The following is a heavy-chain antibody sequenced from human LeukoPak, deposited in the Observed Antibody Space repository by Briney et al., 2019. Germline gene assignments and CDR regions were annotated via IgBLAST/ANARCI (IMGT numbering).Heavy chain of an antibody. CDR1: GFTFSSYA. V-gene: IGHV3-30*04. Sequence: QPGGSLRLSCAASGFTFSSYALHWVRQAPGKGLEWVAVISYDGSNKYYADSVKGRFTISRDNSKNTLYLQMNSLRAEDTAVYYCARAGGDYVWGQGTLVTVSS. J-gene: IGHJ4*02. CDR3: ARAGGDYV. CDR2: ISYDGSNK. D-gene: IGHD4-17*01.